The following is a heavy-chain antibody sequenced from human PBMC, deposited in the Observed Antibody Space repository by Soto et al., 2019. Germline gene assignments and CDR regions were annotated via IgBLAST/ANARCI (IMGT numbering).Heavy chain of an antibody. CDR1: GFTFSNAW. D-gene: IGHD3-3*01. Sequence: EVQLVESGGGLVKPGGSLRLSCAASGFTFSNAWMSWVRQAPGKGLEWVGRIKSKTDGGTTDYAAPVKGRFTISRADSKNTLYLQMNSLKTADTAVYYCTTTATYYDFGSGHHEYYYYYMDVWGKGTTVTVSS. V-gene: IGHV3-15*01. CDR3: TTTATYYDFGSGHHEYYYYYMDV. J-gene: IGHJ6*03. CDR2: IKSKTDGGTT.